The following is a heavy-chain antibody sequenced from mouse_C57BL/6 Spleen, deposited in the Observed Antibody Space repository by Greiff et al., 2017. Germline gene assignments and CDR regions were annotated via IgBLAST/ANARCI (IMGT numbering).Heavy chain of an antibody. J-gene: IGHJ4*01. CDR1: GYTFTSYW. D-gene: IGHD1-1*01. V-gene: IGHV1-7*01. CDR2: INPSSGYT. Sequence: QVQLQQSGAELAKPGASVKLSCKASGYTFTSYWMHWVKQRPGQGLEWIGYINPSSGYTKYNQKFKDKATLTADKSSSTAYMQLSSLTYEDSAVYYCARSGTTVVARDYYYAMDYWGQGTSVTVSS. CDR3: ARSGTTVVARDYYYAMDY.